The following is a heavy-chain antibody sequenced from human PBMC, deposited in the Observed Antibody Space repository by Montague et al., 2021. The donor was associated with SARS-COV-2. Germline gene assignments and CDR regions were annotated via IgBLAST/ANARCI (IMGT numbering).Heavy chain of an antibody. J-gene: IGHJ1*01. CDR2: TYYRSKWHN. Sequence: CAISGDSVSSNSAGWNWIRQSPSGGLEWLGRTYYRSKWHNDFAVSVKSRITVNPDTSKNQFSLQLNSVTPEDTAVYYCAREDCSSTSCYPTYFQHWGQGTLVTVSS. CDR3: AREDCSSTSCYPTYFQH. V-gene: IGHV6-1*01. CDR1: GDSVSSNSAG. D-gene: IGHD2-2*01.